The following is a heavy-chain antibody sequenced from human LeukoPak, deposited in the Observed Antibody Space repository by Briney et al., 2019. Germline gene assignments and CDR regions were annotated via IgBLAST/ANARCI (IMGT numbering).Heavy chain of an antibody. CDR2: IYYSGST. J-gene: IGHJ5*02. CDR3: ARRDIVVVPAAIGYNWFDP. V-gene: IGHV4-39*01. CDR1: VGSISSSSYY. D-gene: IGHD2-2*02. Sequence: PSETLSLTCTVSVGSISSSSYYWGWIRQPPGKGLEWIGSIYYSGSTYYNPSLKSRVTISVDTSKNQFSLKLSSVTAADTAVYYCARRDIVVVPAAIGYNWFDPWGQGTLVTVSS.